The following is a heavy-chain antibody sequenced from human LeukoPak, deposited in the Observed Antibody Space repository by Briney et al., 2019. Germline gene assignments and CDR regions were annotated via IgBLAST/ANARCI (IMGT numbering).Heavy chain of an antibody. J-gene: IGHJ6*03. CDR3: AKDQGYSSSWYDRMGYMDV. CDR2: IRYDGSNK. V-gene: IGHV3-30*02. D-gene: IGHD6-13*01. CDR1: GFTFSSYG. Sequence: PGGSLRLSCAASGFTFSSYGMHWVRQAPGKGLEWVAFIRYDGSNKYYADSVKGRFTISRDNSKNTLYLQMNSLRAEDTAVYYCAKDQGYSSSWYDRMGYMDVWGKGTTVTVSS.